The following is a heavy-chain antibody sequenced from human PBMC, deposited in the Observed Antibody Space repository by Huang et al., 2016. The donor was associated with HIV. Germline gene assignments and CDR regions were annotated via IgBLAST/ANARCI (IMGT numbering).Heavy chain of an antibody. CDR1: GFTFRSYW. V-gene: IGHV3-74*01. CDR2: INSEGSST. J-gene: IGHJ4*02. D-gene: IGHD3-3*01. Sequence: EVQLVESGGGLVQPGGSLRLSCAASGFTFRSYWMHWVRQAPGKGLVWVSRINSEGSSTSYADSVKGRFTISRDNAKNTLYLQMNSLRAEDTAVYYCARGGWYYDFWSGYYYFDYWGQGTLVTVSS. CDR3: ARGGWYYDFWSGYYYFDY.